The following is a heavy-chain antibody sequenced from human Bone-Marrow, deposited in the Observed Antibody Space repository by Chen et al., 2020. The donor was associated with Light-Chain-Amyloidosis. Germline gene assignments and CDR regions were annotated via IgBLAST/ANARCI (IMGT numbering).Heavy chain of an antibody. CDR1: GGSISRSSSY. CDR3: ARSLWSRITIFGVVISPIFDY. CDR2: IYYSGST. Sequence: QLQLQESGPGLVKPSETLSLTCTVSGGSISRSSSYWGWIRQPPGKGLEWIGRIYYSGSTYYNPSLKSRVTISVDTSKNQFSLKLSSVTAADTAVYYCARSLWSRITIFGVVISPIFDYWGQGTLVTVSS. V-gene: IGHV4-39*07. J-gene: IGHJ4*02. D-gene: IGHD3-3*01.